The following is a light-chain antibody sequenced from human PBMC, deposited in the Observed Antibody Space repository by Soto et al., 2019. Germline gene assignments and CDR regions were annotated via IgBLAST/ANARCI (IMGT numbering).Light chain of an antibody. J-gene: IGKJ4*01. V-gene: IGKV4-1*01. CDR3: QQYYSRPLT. CDR2: WAS. CDR1: QSVSYSSDKRNC. Sequence: DIVMTQSPDSLAVSLGERATINCKSSQSVSYSSDKRNCLAWYQQKPGQPPKLLIYWASTRESGVPDRFSGSGSGTDFTLTISSLQAEDGAVYYCQQYYSRPLTFGGGTKVEIK.